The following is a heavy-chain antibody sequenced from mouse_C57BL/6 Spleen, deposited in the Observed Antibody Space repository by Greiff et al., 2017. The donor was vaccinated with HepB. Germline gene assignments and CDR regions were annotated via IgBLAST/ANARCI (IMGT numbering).Heavy chain of an antibody. J-gene: IGHJ2*01. V-gene: IGHV1-4*01. CDR3: ARKGANLYYFDY. CDR1: GYTFTSYT. Sequence: VQLQQSGAELARPGASVKMSCKASGYTFTSYTMHWVKQRPGQGLEWIGYINPSSGYTKYNQKFKDKATLTADKSSSTAYMQLSSLTSEDSAVYYGARKGANLYYFDYWGQGTTLTVSS. CDR2: INPSSGYT. D-gene: IGHD3-1*01.